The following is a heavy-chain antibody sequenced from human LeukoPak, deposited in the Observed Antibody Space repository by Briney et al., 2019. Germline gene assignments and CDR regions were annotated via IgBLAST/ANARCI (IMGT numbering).Heavy chain of an antibody. Sequence: SETLSLTCTVSGGSISRDYWGWIRQPPGKGLEWIGYTYYSGSTNNKPSLKSRVTISVDTSKNQCSLKLSSLTATDTAVYYYARGVPYCSGGGCYSRTSNWFDPWGQGTLVTVSS. D-gene: IGHD2-15*01. J-gene: IGHJ5*02. CDR3: ARGVPYCSGGGCYSRTSNWFDP. V-gene: IGHV4-59*08. CDR1: GGSISRDY. CDR2: TYYSGST.